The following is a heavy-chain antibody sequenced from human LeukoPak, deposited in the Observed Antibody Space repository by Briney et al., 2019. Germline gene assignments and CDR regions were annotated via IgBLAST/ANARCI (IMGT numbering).Heavy chain of an antibody. CDR2: ISGSGGDT. J-gene: IGHJ4*02. Sequence: PGGSLRLSCAASGFTFTTYGMSWVRQAPGKGLEWVSGISGSGGDTYYADSVKGRFTISRDNSKNTLYLQMHSLRAEDTAVYYCAKDVGGWLRTIDYWGQGTLVTVSS. CDR1: GFTFTTYG. D-gene: IGHD6-19*01. V-gene: IGHV3-23*01. CDR3: AKDVGGWLRTIDY.